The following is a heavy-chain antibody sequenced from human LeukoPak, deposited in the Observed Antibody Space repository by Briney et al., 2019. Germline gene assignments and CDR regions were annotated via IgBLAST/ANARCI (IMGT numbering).Heavy chain of an antibody. CDR1: GYTFTGYY. D-gene: IGHD6-19*01. CDR2: INPNSGGT. CDR3: ARAPFGPTSSEQWLGDFDY. J-gene: IGHJ4*02. V-gene: IGHV1-2*02. Sequence: GASVKVSCKASGYTFTGYYMHWVRQAPGQGLEWMGWINPNSGGTNYAQKFQGRVTMTRDTSISTAYMELSRLRSDDTAVYYCARAPFGPTSSEQWLGDFDYWGQGTLVTVSS.